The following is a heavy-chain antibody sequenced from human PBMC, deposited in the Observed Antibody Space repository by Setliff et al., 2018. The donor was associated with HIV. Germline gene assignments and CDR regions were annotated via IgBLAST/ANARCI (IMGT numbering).Heavy chain of an antibody. D-gene: IGHD3-9*01. CDR2: IIPISDMT. CDR1: GGTFTNYI. CDR3: AGAPFRIMPAHYRTLDY. Sequence: SVKVSCKASGGTFTNYIYSWVRQAPGQGLEWMGGIIPISDMTHYAQHFQGRVTITADTATSTAYMELTSLGSDDTAIYFCAGAPFRIMPAHYRTLDYWGQGTLVTVSS. J-gene: IGHJ4*02. V-gene: IGHV1-69*10.